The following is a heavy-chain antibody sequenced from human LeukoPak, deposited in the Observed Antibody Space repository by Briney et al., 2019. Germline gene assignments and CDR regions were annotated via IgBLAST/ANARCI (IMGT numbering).Heavy chain of an antibody. V-gene: IGHV3-7*01. CDR3: AKFTRSSGDCL. J-gene: IGHJ4*02. CDR1: GFTLSSYW. Sequence: GESMSLSCAVSGFTLSSYWMSWDRPAPREGLGWVANINQDGSDKNYVDSLKGRFTISRDNAKNSLYLQMNSLRAEDTAVYYCAKFTRSSGDCLWGQGILVTVSS. D-gene: IGHD2-21*01. CDR2: INQDGSDK.